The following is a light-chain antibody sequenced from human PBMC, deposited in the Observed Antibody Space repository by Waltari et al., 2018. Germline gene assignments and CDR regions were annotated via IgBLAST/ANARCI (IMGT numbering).Light chain of an antibody. Sequence: QSGLTQPPSVSGAPGQRVTISCTGSSSNIGAGYDVHWYQLLPGTAPKLLIYVNGNRPSGAPYRCSGSKSGTSASLAITGLQAEDEADYYCQSYDSSLSGSVFGGGTKLTVL. CDR1: SSNIGAGYD. CDR2: VNG. V-gene: IGLV1-40*01. CDR3: QSYDSSLSGSV. J-gene: IGLJ3*02.